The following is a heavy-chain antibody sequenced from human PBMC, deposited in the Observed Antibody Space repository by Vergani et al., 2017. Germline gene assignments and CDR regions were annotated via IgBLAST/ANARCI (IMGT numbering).Heavy chain of an antibody. J-gene: IGHJ5*02. CDR2: IYTSGST. D-gene: IGHD7-27*01. CDR1: GGSISSGSYY. CDR3: AREELGSVSWFDP. V-gene: IGHV4-61*02. Sequence: QVQLQESGPGLVKPSQTLSLTCTVSGGSISSGSYYWSWIRQPAGKGLEWIGRIYTSGSTNYNPSLKSRVTISVDTSKNQFSLKLSSVTAADTAVYYCAREELGSVSWFDPWGQGTLVTVSS.